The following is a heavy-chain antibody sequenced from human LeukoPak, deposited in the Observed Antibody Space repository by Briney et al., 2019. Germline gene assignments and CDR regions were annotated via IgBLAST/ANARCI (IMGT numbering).Heavy chain of an antibody. CDR1: GGSISSGDYY. CDR2: IYYSGST. V-gene: IGHV4-30-4*01. CDR3: ARVPTGYSSSWYELYFQH. D-gene: IGHD6-13*01. J-gene: IGHJ1*01. Sequence: SQTLSLTCTVSGGSISSGDYYWSWIRQPPGKGLEWIGYIYYSGSTYYNPSLKSRVTISVDTSKNQFSLKLSSVTAADTAVYYCARVPTGYSSSWYELYFQHWGQGTLVTVSS.